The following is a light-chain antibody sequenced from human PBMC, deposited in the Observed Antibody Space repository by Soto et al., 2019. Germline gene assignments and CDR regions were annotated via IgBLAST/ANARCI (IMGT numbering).Light chain of an antibody. V-gene: IGKV1-33*01. CDR2: DAS. Sequence: DLQMTQSPSSLSASVGDRVSITCQASRDISNYLNWYQQKPGKAPKLLIYDASYLEIGVPSRFSGSGSGTDFTFTISSLQPEDIATYFCQQFDNLPLTFGGGTQVGIK. CDR1: RDISNY. J-gene: IGKJ4*01. CDR3: QQFDNLPLT.